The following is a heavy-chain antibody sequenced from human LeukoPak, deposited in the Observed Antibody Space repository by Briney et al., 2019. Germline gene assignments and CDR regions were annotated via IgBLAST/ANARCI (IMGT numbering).Heavy chain of an antibody. CDR3: AREKAYYFDY. J-gene: IGHJ4*02. CDR1: GFTFTSYG. Sequence: GGSLRLSCAGSGFTFTSYGMHWVRQAPGKGLEWVAVMWYDGSNKYYSESVKGRFTISRDNSKNTLYLQMNSLRAEDTAVYYCAREKAYYFDYWGQGTLVTVSS. D-gene: IGHD3-16*01. CDR2: MWYDGSNK. V-gene: IGHV3-33*01.